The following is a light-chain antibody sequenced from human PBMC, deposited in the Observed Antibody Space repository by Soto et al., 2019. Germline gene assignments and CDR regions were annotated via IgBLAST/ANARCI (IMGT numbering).Light chain of an antibody. CDR1: QNIGNY. CDR3: QQRSNWPPYT. Sequence: DIVLTQSPATLSLSLGARATLSCRASQNIGNYVAWYQQRPGQAPRLLIYDAFTRPTGIPARFSGSGSGTDFTLTISSLESEDVAVYYCQQRSNWPPYTFGQGTKVEI. V-gene: IGKV3-11*01. J-gene: IGKJ2*01. CDR2: DAF.